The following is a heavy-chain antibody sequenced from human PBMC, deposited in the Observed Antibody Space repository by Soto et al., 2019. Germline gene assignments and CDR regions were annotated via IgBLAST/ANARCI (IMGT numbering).Heavy chain of an antibody. J-gene: IGHJ4*02. V-gene: IGHV3-23*01. CDR3: TTLLSGIFGVVPDFDY. Sequence: GGSLRLSCAASGFTFSSYAMSWVRQAPGKGLEWVSAISGSGGSTYYADSVKGRFTISRDNSKNTLYLQMNSLRAEDAAVYYCTTLLSGIFGVVPDFDYWGQGTLVTVSS. CDR2: ISGSGGST. CDR1: GFTFSSYA. D-gene: IGHD3-3*01.